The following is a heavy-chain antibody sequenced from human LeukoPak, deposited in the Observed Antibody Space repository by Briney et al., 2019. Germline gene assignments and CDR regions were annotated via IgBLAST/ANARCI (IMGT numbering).Heavy chain of an antibody. CDR2: IYGDGGT. CDR3: ARVITPWVFDI. J-gene: IGHJ3*02. D-gene: IGHD1-26*01. CDR1: GLTVAYTY. V-gene: IGHV3-66*01. Sequence: GGSLRLSCGTTGLTVAYTYMAWVRQAPGKGLEWVSTIYGDGGTYYTDSVKGRFTVSRDNFKNTLYLQMNGLRAEDTAVYYCARVITPWVFDIWAKGTMVTVFS.